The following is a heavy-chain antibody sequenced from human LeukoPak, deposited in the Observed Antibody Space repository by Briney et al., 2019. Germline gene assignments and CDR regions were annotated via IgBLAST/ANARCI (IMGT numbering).Heavy chain of an antibody. D-gene: IGHD3-22*01. V-gene: IGHV4-34*01. Sequence: PSETLSLTCAVYGGSFSGYYWSWIRQPPGKGLEWIGEINHSGSTNYNPSLKSRVTISVDASKNQFSLELSSVTAADTAVYYCARGLVTMIVVVGYYFDYWGQGTQVTVSS. CDR3: ARGLVTMIVVVGYYFDY. J-gene: IGHJ4*02. CDR2: INHSGST. CDR1: GGSFSGYY.